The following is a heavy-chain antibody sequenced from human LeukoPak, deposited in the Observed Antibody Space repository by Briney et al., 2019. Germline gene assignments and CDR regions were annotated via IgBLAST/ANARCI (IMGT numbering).Heavy chain of an antibody. CDR3: AKERRDGYNGYWGKGVNWFDP. V-gene: IGHV3-30*02. Sequence: GGSLRLSCAASGFTFSSYGMHWVRQAPGKGLEWVAFIRYDGSNKYYADSVKGRFTISRDNSKNTLYLQMNSLRAEDTAVYYCAKERRDGYNGYWGKGVNWFDPWGQGTLVTVSP. CDR1: GFTFSSYG. J-gene: IGHJ5*02. CDR2: IRYDGSNK. D-gene: IGHD5-24*01.